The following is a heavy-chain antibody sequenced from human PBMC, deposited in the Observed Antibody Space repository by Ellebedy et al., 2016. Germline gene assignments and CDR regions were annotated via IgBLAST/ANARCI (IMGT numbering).Heavy chain of an antibody. CDR2: ISGSGGST. J-gene: IGHJ6*03. CDR1: GFTFSSYA. CDR3: AKAGLLVPAAIPFYYYYYYMDV. V-gene: IGHV3-23*01. Sequence: GGSLRLSXAASGFTFSSYAMSWVRQAPGKGLEWVSAISGSGGSTYYADSVKGRFTISRDNSKNTLYLQMNSLRAEDTAVYYCAKAGLLVPAAIPFYYYYYYMDVWGKGTTVTVSS. D-gene: IGHD2-2*02.